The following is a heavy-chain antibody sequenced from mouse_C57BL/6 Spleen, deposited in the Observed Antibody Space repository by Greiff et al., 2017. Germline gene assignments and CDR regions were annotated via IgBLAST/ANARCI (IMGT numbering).Heavy chain of an antibody. CDR2: ISSGSSTI. CDR1: GFTFSDYG. J-gene: IGHJ4*01. CDR3: ANRGYYAMDY. V-gene: IGHV5-17*01. Sequence: EVMLVESGGGLVKPGGSPKLSCAASGFTFSDYGMHWVRQAPEKGLEWVAYISSGSSTIYYADTVKGRFTISRDNAKNTLFLQMTSLRSEDTAMYYCANRGYYAMDYWGQGTSVTVSS.